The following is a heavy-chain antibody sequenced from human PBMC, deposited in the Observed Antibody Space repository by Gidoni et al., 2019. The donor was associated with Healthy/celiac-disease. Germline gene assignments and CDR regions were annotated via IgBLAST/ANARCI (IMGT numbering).Heavy chain of an antibody. D-gene: IGHD3-10*01. CDR3: ARARITMVQGVISYYYGMDV. V-gene: IGHV1-69*01. J-gene: IGHJ6*02. Sequence: QVQLMQAGAEVKKPGSSMKVACKAYGGTFSSDAISWVRQAPGQGLEWRGGSISIFGTANYAQKFQGRVTITADESTSTAYMELSSLRSEDTAVYYCARARITMVQGVISYYYGMDVWGQGTTVTVSS. CDR1: GGTFSSDA. CDR2: SISIFGTA.